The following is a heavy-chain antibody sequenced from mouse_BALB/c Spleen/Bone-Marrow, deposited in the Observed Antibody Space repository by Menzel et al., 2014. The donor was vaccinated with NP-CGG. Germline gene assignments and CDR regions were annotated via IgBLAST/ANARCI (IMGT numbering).Heavy chain of an antibody. J-gene: IGHJ2*01. D-gene: IGHD1-1*01. V-gene: IGHV1-69*02. CDR3: TRGGSSPYYFDY. CDR2: IYPSDSYT. Sequence: QVQLQQPGAELVRPGASVKLSCKASGYTFTSYWINWVKQRPGQGLEWIGNIYPSDSYTNYNQKFKDKATLTVDKSSTTAYTQLSSPTSEDSAVYYCTRGGSSPYYFDYWGQGTTLTVSS. CDR1: GYTFTSYW.